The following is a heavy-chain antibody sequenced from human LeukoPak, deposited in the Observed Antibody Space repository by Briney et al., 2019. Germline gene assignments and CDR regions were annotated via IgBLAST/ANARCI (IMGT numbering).Heavy chain of an antibody. CDR2: ISSSSSYI. D-gene: IGHD3-22*01. Sequence: GGSLRLSCAASGFTFSSYSMNWVRQAPGKGLEWVSSISSSSSYIYYADSVKGRFTISRDNAKNTLYPQMNSLRAEDTAVYYCAKAHYYDSSGYYYFDYWGQGTLVTVSS. CDR3: AKAHYYDSSGYYYFDY. V-gene: IGHV3-21*01. J-gene: IGHJ4*02. CDR1: GFTFSSYS.